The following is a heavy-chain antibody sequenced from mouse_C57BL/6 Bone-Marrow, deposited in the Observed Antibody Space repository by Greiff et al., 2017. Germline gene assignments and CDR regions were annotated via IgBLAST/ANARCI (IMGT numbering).Heavy chain of an antibody. V-gene: IGHV1-82*01. CDR2: IYPGDGDT. CDR3: ARSFPGRYYAMDY. CDR1: GYAFSSSW. J-gene: IGHJ4*01. Sequence: VQLQQSGPELVKPGASVKISCKASGYAFSSSWLNWVKQRPGKGLEWIGRIYPGDGDTNYNGKFKGKATLTADKSSSTAYMQLSSLTSEDSAVYFCARSFPGRYYAMDYWGQGTSVTVSS.